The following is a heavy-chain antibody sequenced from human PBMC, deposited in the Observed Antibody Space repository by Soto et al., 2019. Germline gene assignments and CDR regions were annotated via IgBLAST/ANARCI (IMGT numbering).Heavy chain of an antibody. V-gene: IGHV3-30-3*01. Sequence: QVQLVESGGGVVQPGRSLRLSCAASGFTFSSYAMHWVRQAPGKGLEWVAVISYDGSNKYYADSVKGRFTISRDNSKNTRYLQMNSLRAEDTAVYYCARVLLHSSTRNYYYYGMDVWGQGTTVTVSS. CDR3: ARVLLHSSTRNYYYYGMDV. CDR1: GFTFSSYA. CDR2: ISYDGSNK. D-gene: IGHD6-13*01. J-gene: IGHJ6*02.